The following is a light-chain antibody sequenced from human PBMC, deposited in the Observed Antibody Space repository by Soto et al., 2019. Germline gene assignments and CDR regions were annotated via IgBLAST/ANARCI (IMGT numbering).Light chain of an antibody. CDR3: QQYSSSPPTLT. J-gene: IGKJ4*01. V-gene: IGKV3-20*01. Sequence: EIVLTQSPGTLSLSPGERATLSCRASQSVSSTFLAWYQQKPGQAPRLLIYDASSRATGIPDRFSGSGSVTDLSLILSRLEPEDCAVYYCQQYSSSPPTLTFGGGTKVEIK. CDR2: DAS. CDR1: QSVSSTF.